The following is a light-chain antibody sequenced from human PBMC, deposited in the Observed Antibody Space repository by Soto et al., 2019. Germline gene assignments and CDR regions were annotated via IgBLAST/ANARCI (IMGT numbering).Light chain of an antibody. Sequence: EIVVTQSPPTLSVSPGERATLSCRASQSVNSDLAWYQQKPGQGPRLLVYGASTRAPGIPARFSGSGSGTEFTLTISSLQSEDFAIYHCQQYNIWPPGSFGQGTKVEVK. CDR2: GAS. J-gene: IGKJ1*01. CDR3: QQYNIWPPGS. CDR1: QSVNSD. V-gene: IGKV3-15*01.